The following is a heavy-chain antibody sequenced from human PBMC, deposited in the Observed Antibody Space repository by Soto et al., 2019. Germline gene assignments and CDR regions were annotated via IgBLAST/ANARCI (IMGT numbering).Heavy chain of an antibody. CDR2: INHSGST. CDR3: ARGSSSWYRVNWFDP. V-gene: IGHV4-34*01. D-gene: IGHD6-13*01. CDR1: GGSISSYY. Sequence: SETLSLTCTVSGGSISSYYWSWIRQPPGKGLEWIGEINHSGSTNYNPSLKSRVTISVDTSKNQFSLKLSSVTAADTAVYYCARGSSSWYRVNWFDPWGQGTLVTVSS. J-gene: IGHJ5*02.